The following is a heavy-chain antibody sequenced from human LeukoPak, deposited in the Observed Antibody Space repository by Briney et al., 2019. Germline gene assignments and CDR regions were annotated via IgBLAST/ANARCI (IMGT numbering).Heavy chain of an antibody. Sequence: SETLSLTCTVSGGSISSGGYYWSWIRQHPGKGLEWIGYIYYSGSTYYNPSLKSRVTISVDTSKNQFSLKLSSVTAADTAVYYCARGGSGNYYSPMNRWGQGTLVTVSS. V-gene: IGHV4-31*03. CDR3: ARGGSGNYYSPMNR. D-gene: IGHD3-10*01. CDR2: IYYSGST. J-gene: IGHJ4*02. CDR1: GGSISSGGYY.